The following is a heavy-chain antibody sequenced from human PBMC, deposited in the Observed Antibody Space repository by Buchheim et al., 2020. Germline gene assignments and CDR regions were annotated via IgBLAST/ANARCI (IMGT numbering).Heavy chain of an antibody. Sequence: QVQLVQSGAEVMRPGASVKVSCRTSGYTFTNYALHWVRQAPGQGLEWMGWINVATGVTGYSQKFQGTVIITRDTSARVAYLELNSLRFEDTAFYYCARAPLLRANWLDPWGQGTL. V-gene: IGHV1-3*01. D-gene: IGHD3-10*01. CDR1: GYTFTNYA. CDR2: INVATGVT. J-gene: IGHJ5*02. CDR3: ARAPLLRANWLDP.